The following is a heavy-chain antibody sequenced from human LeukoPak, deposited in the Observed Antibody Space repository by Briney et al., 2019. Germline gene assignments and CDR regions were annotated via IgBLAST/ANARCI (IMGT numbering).Heavy chain of an antibody. CDR2: IKQDGSEK. J-gene: IGHJ6*02. CDR1: GFTFSSYR. D-gene: IGHD6-19*01. V-gene: IGHV3-7*01. Sequence: GGSLRVSCAASGFTFSSYRMSWVRQAPGKGLEWVANIKQDGSEKYYVDSVKGRFTISRDNAKNSLYLQMNSLRAEDTAVYYCARDWRESSGWFSSSYYYGMDVWGQGTTVTVSS. CDR3: ARDWRESSGWFSSSYYYGMDV.